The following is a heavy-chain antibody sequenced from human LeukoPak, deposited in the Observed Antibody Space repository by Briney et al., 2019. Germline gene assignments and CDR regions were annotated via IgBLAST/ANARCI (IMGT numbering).Heavy chain of an antibody. V-gene: IGHV3-48*01. CDR2: ISGNGNTI. D-gene: IGHD2-15*01. Sequence: PGGSLRLSCAASGFTFSSYAMSWVRQAPGKGLEWLSYISGNGNTIYYADSVKGRFTISRDNSKNTLYLQMNSLRAEDTAVYYCANGRYCSGGRCQNDDFQIWGQGTMVTVSS. J-gene: IGHJ3*02. CDR1: GFTFSSYA. CDR3: ANGRYCSGGRCQNDDFQI.